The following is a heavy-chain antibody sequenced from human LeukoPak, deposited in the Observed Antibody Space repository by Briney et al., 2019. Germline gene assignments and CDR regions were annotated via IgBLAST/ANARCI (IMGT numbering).Heavy chain of an antibody. V-gene: IGHV1-18*01. Sequence: VASVKVSCKTSGYTFTGFGISWVRQAPGQGLEWMGWISAYNGNTNYAQKLQGRVTMTTDTSTSTAYMELRSLRSDDTAVYYCARDSRWRSDMIDYWGQGTLVTVSS. CDR3: ARDSRWRSDMIDY. J-gene: IGHJ4*02. D-gene: IGHD4-23*01. CDR1: GYTFTGFG. CDR2: ISAYNGNT.